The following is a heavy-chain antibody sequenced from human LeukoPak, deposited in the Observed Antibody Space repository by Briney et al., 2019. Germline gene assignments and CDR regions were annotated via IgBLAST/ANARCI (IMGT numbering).Heavy chain of an antibody. CDR1: GYTSTGYY. D-gene: IGHD3-10*01. CDR2: INPNSGGT. J-gene: IGHJ4*02. Sequence: ASVKVSCKASGYTSTGYYMHWVRQAPGQGLEWMGWINPNSGGTNYAQKFQGRVTMTRDTSISTAYMELSRLRSDDTAVYYCARASMVRGVIILGYWGQGTLVTVSS. CDR3: ARASMVRGVIILGY. V-gene: IGHV1-2*02.